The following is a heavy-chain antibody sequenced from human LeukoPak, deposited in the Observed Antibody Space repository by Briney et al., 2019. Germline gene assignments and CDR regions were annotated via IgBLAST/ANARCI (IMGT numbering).Heavy chain of an antibody. CDR3: ARDNSLMITFVYYCMDV. V-gene: IGHV1-69*13. CDR1: GGTFSSYA. J-gene: IGHJ6*02. CDR2: IIPIFGTA. D-gene: IGHD3-16*01. Sequence: SVTVSCKASGGTFSSYAMSWVRQAPGQGLEWMGGIIPIFGTANYAQKLEGRVTITADESTITAYMELSSLRSEDTAVYYCARDNSLMITFVYYCMDVWGQGTTVTVSS.